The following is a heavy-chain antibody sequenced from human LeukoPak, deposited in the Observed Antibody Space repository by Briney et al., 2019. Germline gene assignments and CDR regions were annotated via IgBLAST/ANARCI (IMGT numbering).Heavy chain of an antibody. Sequence: PGGSLRLSCAVSGFTFSDYYMSWIRQAPGKGLEWVSYISRGGSTISHADSVKGRFTISRDNAENSLYLQMNSLRAEDTAVYHCARRAAAGRCLDYWGQGTLVAVCS. CDR2: ISRGGSTI. D-gene: IGHD6-13*01. V-gene: IGHV3-11*01. CDR1: GFTFSDYY. J-gene: IGHJ4*02. CDR3: ARRAAAGRCLDY.